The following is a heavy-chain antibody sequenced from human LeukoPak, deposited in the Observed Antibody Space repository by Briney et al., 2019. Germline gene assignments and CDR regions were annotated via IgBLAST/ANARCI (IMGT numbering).Heavy chain of an antibody. CDR3: ARTYSSSSPYNWFDP. V-gene: IGHV4-59*01. D-gene: IGHD6-13*01. CDR2: IYYSGST. J-gene: IGHJ5*02. CDR1: GGSISSYY. Sequence: SETLSLTCTVSGGSISSYYWSWIRQPPGKGLEWIGYIYYSGSTNYNPSLKSRVTISVDTSKNQFSLKLSSVTAADTAMYYCARTYSSSSPYNWFDPWGQGTLVTVSS.